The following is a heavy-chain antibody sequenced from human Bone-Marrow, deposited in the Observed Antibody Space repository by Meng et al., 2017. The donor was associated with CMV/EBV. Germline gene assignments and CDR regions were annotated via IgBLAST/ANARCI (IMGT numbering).Heavy chain of an antibody. CDR1: GFTFSDCY. J-gene: IGHJ6*02. D-gene: IGHD6-6*01. CDR2: ISSSGSTI. Sequence: GFTFSDCYMGWIRQAPGKGLEWVSYISSSGSTIYSADSVKGRFTISRDNAKNSLYLQMNSLRAEDTAVYYCARGLIAARPSYYGMDVWGQGTMVTVSS. CDR3: ARGLIAARPSYYGMDV. V-gene: IGHV3-11*04.